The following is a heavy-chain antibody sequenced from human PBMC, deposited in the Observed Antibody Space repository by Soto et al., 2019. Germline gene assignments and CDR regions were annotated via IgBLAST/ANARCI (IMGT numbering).Heavy chain of an antibody. CDR3: ARDRLYGAGLIDV. V-gene: IGHV3-30-3*01. J-gene: IGHJ6*02. D-gene: IGHD3-10*01. Sequence: QVQLVESGGGVVPPGRSLRLSCAASGFTFSSYGMHWVRQAQGKRLEWVAVISSDGSDKNYADSVKGRFTISRDNSKNTLYVQLNRMRAEDSALYYCARDRLYGAGLIDVWGQGTTVTVSS. CDR2: ISSDGSDK. CDR1: GFTFSSYG.